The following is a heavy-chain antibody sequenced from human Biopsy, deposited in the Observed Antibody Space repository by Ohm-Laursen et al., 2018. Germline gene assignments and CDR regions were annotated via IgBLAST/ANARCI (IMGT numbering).Heavy chain of an antibody. CDR3: AKDPDFWRGGEGDF. D-gene: IGHD3-3*01. CDR2: ISGSGGNT. V-gene: IGHV3-23*01. Sequence: SLRLSCAASGFTFPRFTISWVRKAPGKGLQWVSGISGSGGNTNNADSARGRFNITRDNSKSRLYLQMTGLRAEDSAIDYCAKDPDFWRGGEGDFWGRGTLVTVSS. CDR1: GFTFPRFT. J-gene: IGHJ4*02.